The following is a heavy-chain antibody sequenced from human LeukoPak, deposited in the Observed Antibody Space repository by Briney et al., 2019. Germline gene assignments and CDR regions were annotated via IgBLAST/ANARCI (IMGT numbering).Heavy chain of an antibody. Sequence: GVSLRLSCVASGFRFSSYGMHWVRQAPGKGLECVAVIWYDGSNQYYADSVKGQFTISRDNSKNTLYLEINSLRAEDTAVYYCARDYGGNYWFFDLWGRGTLVTVSS. CDR1: GFRFSSYG. J-gene: IGHJ2*01. CDR2: IWYDGSNQ. CDR3: ARDYGGNYWFFDL. V-gene: IGHV3-33*01. D-gene: IGHD4-23*01.